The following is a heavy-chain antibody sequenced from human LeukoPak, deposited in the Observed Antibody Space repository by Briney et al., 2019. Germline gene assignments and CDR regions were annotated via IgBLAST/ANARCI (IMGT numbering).Heavy chain of an antibody. D-gene: IGHD6-6*01. V-gene: IGHV3-23*01. CDR1: GFTFSSSA. CDR3: AKARFQHSSSSEVFDY. Sequence: GGSLRLSCAASGFTFSSSAMSWVRQAPGKGLEWLSGISGSGGGTYYADSVKGRFTISRDNSKNTLYLQMNSLRAEDTAVYYCAKARFQHSSSSEVFDYWGQGTLVTVSS. J-gene: IGHJ4*02. CDR2: ISGSGGGT.